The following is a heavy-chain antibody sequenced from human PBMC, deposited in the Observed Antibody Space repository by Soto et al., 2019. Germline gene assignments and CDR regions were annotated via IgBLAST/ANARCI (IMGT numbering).Heavy chain of an antibody. CDR2: ISGYNGNT. J-gene: IGHJ6*02. CDR1: GYTFSGYS. Sequence: ASVKVSCKASGYTFSGYSITWVRQAPGQGLEWMGRISGYNGNTNYARTLRGRPTLTTDTSTSTAYMELRSLTSDDTAVYYCARDVFCGGAPACPDMDVWGQGTTVTVSS. V-gene: IGHV1-18*04. CDR3: ARDVFCGGAPACPDMDV. D-gene: IGHD2-21*01.